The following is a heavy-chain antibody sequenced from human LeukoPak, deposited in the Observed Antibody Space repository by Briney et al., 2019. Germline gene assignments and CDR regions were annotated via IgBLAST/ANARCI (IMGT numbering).Heavy chain of an antibody. CDR2: FDPEDGET. CDR3: ATGLVVVTLFDY. J-gene: IGHJ4*02. CDR1: GYTLTELS. D-gene: IGHD3-22*01. V-gene: IGHV1-24*01. Sequence: ASVKVSCKVSGYTLTELSMHWVRQAPGKGLEWMGGFDPEDGETIYAQKFQGRVTMTEDTSTDTAYVELSSLRSEDTAVYYCATGLVVVTLFDYWGQGTLVTVSS.